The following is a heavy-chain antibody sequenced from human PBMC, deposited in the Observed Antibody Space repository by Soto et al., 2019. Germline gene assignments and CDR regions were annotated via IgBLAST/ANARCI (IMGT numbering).Heavy chain of an antibody. J-gene: IGHJ5*01. CDR1: GFAFNNYA. CDR3: AKGSDSSGWYDWYDS. D-gene: IGHD6-19*01. CDR2: ISAGGGAT. Sequence: GGSLRLSCAASGFAFNNYAMSWVRQAPGKGLEWVSAISAGGGATYHADSVKGRFTISRDNSKNTLYLQMNSLRVEDTAVYYCAKGSDSSGWYDWYDSWGQGTLVTVSS. V-gene: IGHV3-23*01.